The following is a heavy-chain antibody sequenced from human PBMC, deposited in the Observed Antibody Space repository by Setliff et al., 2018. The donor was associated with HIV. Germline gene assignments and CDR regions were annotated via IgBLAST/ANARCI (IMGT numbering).Heavy chain of an antibody. V-gene: IGHV1-46*01. J-gene: IGHJ4*02. CDR2: VNPSGGDT. CDR3: ARALYTNLAHFDY. Sequence: ASVKVSCKASGYAFTSFYLHWVRQAPGQGLEWMAIVNPSGGDTSYAEKFQGRVTMTSDTSTSTAYMDLSSLGSEDTAVYYCARALYTNLAHFDYWGQGTLVTVSS. D-gene: IGHD2-2*02. CDR1: GYAFTSFY.